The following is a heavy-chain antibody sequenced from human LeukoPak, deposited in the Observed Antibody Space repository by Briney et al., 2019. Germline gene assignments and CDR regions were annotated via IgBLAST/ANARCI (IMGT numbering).Heavy chain of an antibody. V-gene: IGHV1-2*04. CDR1: GYTFTVYY. J-gene: IGHJ5*02. D-gene: IGHD6-13*01. Sequence: GASVTVSFKASGYTFTVYYMHWVRQAPGQGLEWMGWINPNSGGTNYAQKFQGWVTMTRDTSISTAYMELSRLRSDDTAVYYCARVSVAADSSNWFDPWGQGTLVTVSS. CDR2: INPNSGGT. CDR3: ARVSVAADSSNWFDP.